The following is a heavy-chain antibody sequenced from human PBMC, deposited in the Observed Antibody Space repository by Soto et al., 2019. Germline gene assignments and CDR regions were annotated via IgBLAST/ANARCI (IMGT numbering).Heavy chain of an antibody. CDR2: ISSTSIYI. D-gene: IGHD1-1*01. J-gene: IGHJ4*02. V-gene: IGHV3-21*01. CDR1: GCSFRRSR. Sequence: HSYSASGCSFRRSRIHPVGQAPGKGLEWVSTISSTSIYIYYADSVKGRFTISRDNAKNSVYLQMNSLRAEDTAVYYCATDQLSLLNYDYWGQGTLVPVSS. CDR3: ATDQLSLLNYDY.